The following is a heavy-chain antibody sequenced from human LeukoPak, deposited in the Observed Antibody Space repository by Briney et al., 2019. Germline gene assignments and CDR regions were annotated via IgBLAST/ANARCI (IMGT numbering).Heavy chain of an antibody. V-gene: IGHV4-39*01. D-gene: IGHD3-3*01. CDR1: GGSISSSSYY. CDR2: IYYSGST. CDR3: ARRLGFTQLRFLAVDY. J-gene: IGHJ4*02. Sequence: PSETLSLTCTVSGGSISSSSYYWGWIRQPPGKGLEWIGSIYYSGSTYYNPSLKSRVTISVDTSKNQFSLKLSSVTAADTAVYYCARRLGFTQLRFLAVDYWGQGTLVTVSS.